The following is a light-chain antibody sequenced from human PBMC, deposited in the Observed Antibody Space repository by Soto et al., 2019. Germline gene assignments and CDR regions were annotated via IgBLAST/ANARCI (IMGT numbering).Light chain of an antibody. CDR3: QQYNSFRA. V-gene: IGKV1-5*03. Sequence: DIQMTQSPSTLSASVGDRVTITCRASQSIDTWLAWHQQKPGQVPKLLISKASSLESGVPSRFSGSGSGTEFTRTISSLQPDDSATYYCQQYNSFRAFGQGTKVEI. CDR2: KAS. CDR1: QSIDTW. J-gene: IGKJ1*01.